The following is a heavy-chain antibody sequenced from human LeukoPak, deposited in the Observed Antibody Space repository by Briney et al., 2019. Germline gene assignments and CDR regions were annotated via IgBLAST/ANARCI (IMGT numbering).Heavy chain of an antibody. CDR2: IYPADSDI. CDR3: ARMSLRSGSRDY. CDR1: RYSFTSYY. D-gene: IGHD1-26*01. Sequence: GESLKISCKGSRYSFTSYYLAWVRQMPGKGLEWMGLIYPADSDIRYSPSFQGQVTISVDKSVSTAYLQWSSLKASDTAMYYCARMSLRSGSRDYWGQGTLVTVSS. J-gene: IGHJ4*02. V-gene: IGHV5-51*01.